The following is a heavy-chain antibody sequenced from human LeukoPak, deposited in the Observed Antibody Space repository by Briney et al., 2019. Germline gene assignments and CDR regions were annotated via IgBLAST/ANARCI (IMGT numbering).Heavy chain of an antibody. V-gene: IGHV3-23*01. CDR2: ISGSGGST. CDR3: AKRAVGATTFVEYSQH. D-gene: IGHD1-26*01. J-gene: IGHJ1*01. Sequence: GGSLRLSCAASGFTFSSYAMSWVRQAPGKGLEWVSAISGSGGSTYHADSVKGRFTISRDNSKNTLYLQMNSLRAEDTAVYYCAKRAVGATTFVEYSQHWGQGTLVTVSS. CDR1: GFTFSSYA.